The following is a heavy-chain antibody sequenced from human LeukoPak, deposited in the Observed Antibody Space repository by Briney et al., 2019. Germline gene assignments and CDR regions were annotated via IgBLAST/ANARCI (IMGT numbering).Heavy chain of an antibody. Sequence: PGGSLRLSCAASGFTFSSYGMHWVRQAPGKGLEWVAVISYDGSNKYYADSVKGRFTISRDNSKNTLYLQMNSLRAEDTAVYYCAKGGWQWLVSTDYWGQGTLVTVSS. V-gene: IGHV3-30*18. J-gene: IGHJ4*02. D-gene: IGHD6-19*01. CDR3: AKGGWQWLVSTDY. CDR1: GFTFSSYG. CDR2: ISYDGSNK.